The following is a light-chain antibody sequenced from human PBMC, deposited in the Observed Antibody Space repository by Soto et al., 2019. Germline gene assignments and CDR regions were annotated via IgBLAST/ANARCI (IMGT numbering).Light chain of an antibody. Sequence: QSALTQPASVSDSPGQSITISCIGTGSDIGSSDHVSWHQQHPGRAPKLIIYDVYNRPSGVSHRFSGSKTGNTASLIISGLQAEDEADYYCSSYTSTTSYVFGSGTKLTVL. J-gene: IGLJ1*01. CDR3: SSYTSTTSYV. CDR1: GSDIGSSDH. CDR2: DVY. V-gene: IGLV2-14*03.